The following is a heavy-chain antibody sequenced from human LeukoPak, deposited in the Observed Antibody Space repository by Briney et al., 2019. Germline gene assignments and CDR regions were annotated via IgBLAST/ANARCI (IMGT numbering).Heavy chain of an antibody. CDR2: IYYSGST. CDR1: GGSISSGGYY. CDR3: ASSASEGAFDI. Sequence: PSETLSLTCTVSGGSISSGGYYWSWIRQHPGKGLEWIGYIYYSGSTYYNPSLKSRVTISEDTSKNQFSLKLSSVTAADTAVYYCASSASEGAFDIWGQGTMVTVSS. J-gene: IGHJ3*02. V-gene: IGHV4-31*03. D-gene: IGHD6-6*01.